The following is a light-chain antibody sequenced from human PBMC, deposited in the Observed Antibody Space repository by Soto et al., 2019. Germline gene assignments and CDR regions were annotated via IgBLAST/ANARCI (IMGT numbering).Light chain of an antibody. CDR1: SSDVGGYNY. J-gene: IGLJ2*01. CDR2: EVN. Sequence: QSALTQPASVSGSPAQSITISCTGTSSDVGGYNYVSWYQQHPGKAPKLLIFEVNNRPSGVSNRFSGSKSGNTASLTISVLQAEDEAHYYCSSYTGSSTLEVFGGGTKLTVL. CDR3: SSYTGSSTLEV. V-gene: IGLV2-14*01.